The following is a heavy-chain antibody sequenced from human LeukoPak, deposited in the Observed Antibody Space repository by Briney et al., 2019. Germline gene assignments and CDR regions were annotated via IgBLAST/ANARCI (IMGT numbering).Heavy chain of an antibody. D-gene: IGHD3-10*01. J-gene: IGHJ6*03. CDR2: IYYSGST. Sequence: SETPSLTCSVSGGSISTYYWSWIRQPPGKGLEWIGSIYYSGSTNYNPSLNSRVTISVDTSKNQFSLKLSSVTAADTAVYYCARDSFLMVRGVISFYMDVWGKGTTVTVSS. V-gene: IGHV4-59*01. CDR1: GGSISTYY. CDR3: ARDSFLMVRGVISFYMDV.